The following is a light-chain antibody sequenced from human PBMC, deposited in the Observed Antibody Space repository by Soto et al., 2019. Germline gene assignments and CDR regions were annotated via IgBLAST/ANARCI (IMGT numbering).Light chain of an antibody. V-gene: IGLV1-51*01. CDR3: GTWDARLSAVV. CDR1: SSHIGNNY. Sequence: QSVLTQPPSVYAAPGQKVTISCSGSSSHIGNNYVSWYQHFPGTAPKLLIYDNNERPSGIPDRFSGSKSGTSAKLGITGLQTGDETDYYCGTWDARLSAVVFGGGTKLTVL. J-gene: IGLJ2*01. CDR2: DNN.